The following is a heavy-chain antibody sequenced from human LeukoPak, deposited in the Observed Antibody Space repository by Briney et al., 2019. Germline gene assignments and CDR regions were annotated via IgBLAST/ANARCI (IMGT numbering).Heavy chain of an antibody. V-gene: IGHV3-20*04. Sequence: GGSLRLSCAASGFTFSTYSMNWVRQAPGKGLEWVSGINWNGGSTGYADSVKGRFTISRDNAKNSLYLRMNSLRAEDTALYYCARGGSTGWYSFVYWAEGTLVTVSS. CDR2: INWNGGST. D-gene: IGHD6-19*01. J-gene: IGHJ4*02. CDR1: GFTFSTYS. CDR3: ARGGSTGWYSFVY.